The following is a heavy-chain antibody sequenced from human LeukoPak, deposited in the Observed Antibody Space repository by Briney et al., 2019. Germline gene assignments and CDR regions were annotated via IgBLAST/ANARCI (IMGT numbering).Heavy chain of an antibody. J-gene: IGHJ4*02. V-gene: IGHV4-59*08. CDR2: IYYSEST. D-gene: IGHD5-24*01. Sequence: SETLSLTCTVSGGSISSYYWSWIRQPPGKGLEWIGYIYYSESTNYNPSLKSRVTISVDTSKNQFSLKLSSVTAADTAVYYCARSGREMATSFDYWGQGTLVTVSS. CDR3: ARSGREMATSFDY. CDR1: GGSISSYY.